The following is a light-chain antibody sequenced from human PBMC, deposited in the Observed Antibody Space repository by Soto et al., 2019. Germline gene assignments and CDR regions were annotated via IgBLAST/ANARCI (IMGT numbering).Light chain of an antibody. J-gene: IGKJ2*01. CDR2: AAS. CDR1: QSIGYY. CDR3: QQSYSTPQNT. Sequence: DIQMTQSPSSLSASVGDRVTITCRASQSIGYYLNGYQQKPGTAPKLLIYAASSLQSGVPSRFSGSGSGTDFTLTISSLQPEDFATYYCQQSYSTPQNTFGQGTKLEIK. V-gene: IGKV1-39*01.